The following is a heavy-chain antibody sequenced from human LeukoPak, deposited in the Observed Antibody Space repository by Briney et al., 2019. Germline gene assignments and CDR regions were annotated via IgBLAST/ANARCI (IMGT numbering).Heavy chain of an antibody. CDR2: ITGSGRDT. J-gene: IGHJ4*02. V-gene: IGHV3-23*01. Sequence: PGGSLRLSCVASGFTFDNYAMSWVRQAPGKGLEWVSAITGSGRDTYHADSVKGRFTISRDNSKNTLYLQMNSLRAEDMALYYCAKGSRDSRPYYFDFWGQGTLVTVSS. CDR3: AKGSRDSRPYYFDF. CDR1: GFTFDNYA. D-gene: IGHD3-10*01.